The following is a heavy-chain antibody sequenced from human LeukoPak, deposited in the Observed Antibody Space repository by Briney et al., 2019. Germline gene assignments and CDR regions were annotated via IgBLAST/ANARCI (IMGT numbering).Heavy chain of an antibody. D-gene: IGHD6-13*01. CDR2: ITDGGGDT. Sequence: GGSLRLSCAASGFTFSDFGMSWVRQAPGKGLEWVSGITDGGGDTYYADSVKGRFTISRDNSKNTLCLQMNSLRAEDTAVYYCAKDGSAGSDYWGQGTLVTVSS. CDR3: AKDGSAGSDY. CDR1: GFTFSDFG. V-gene: IGHV3-23*01. J-gene: IGHJ4*02.